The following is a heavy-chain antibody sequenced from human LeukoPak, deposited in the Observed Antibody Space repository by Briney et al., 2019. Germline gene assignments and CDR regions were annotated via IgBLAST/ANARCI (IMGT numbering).Heavy chain of an antibody. CDR2: IRAYNGNT. D-gene: IGHD2-2*01. CDR1: GHTFTSYG. V-gene: IGHV1-18*01. Sequence: ASVKVSCKASGHTFTSYGISWVRQAPGQGLEWMGWIRAYNGNTNYPQKLQGRVTMTTDTSTSTAYMELSSLRSDDTAVYYCARDHLRYCSSTSCYTPLQMEGYYMDVWGKGTTVTVSS. CDR3: ARDHLRYCSSTSCYTPLQMEGYYMDV. J-gene: IGHJ6*03.